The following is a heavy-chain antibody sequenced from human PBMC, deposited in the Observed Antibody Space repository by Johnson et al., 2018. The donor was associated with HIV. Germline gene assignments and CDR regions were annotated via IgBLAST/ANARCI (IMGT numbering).Heavy chain of an antibody. CDR1: GFTFDDYA. CDR3: AKAVQLLEWLSHPDAFDI. V-gene: IGHV3-9*01. CDR2: ISWNSGSI. Sequence: LVESGGGLVQPGRSLRLSCAASGFTFDDYAMHWVRQVPGKGLEWVSGISWNSGSIDYADSVKGRFTISRDNAKNSLYLQMNSLRGEDTALYYCAKAVQLLEWLSHPDAFDIWGQGTMVTVSA. D-gene: IGHD3-3*01. J-gene: IGHJ3*02.